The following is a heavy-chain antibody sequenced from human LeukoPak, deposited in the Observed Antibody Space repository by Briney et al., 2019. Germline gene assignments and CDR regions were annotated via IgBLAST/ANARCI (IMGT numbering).Heavy chain of an antibody. CDR1: GFTFSSYS. Sequence: PGGSLRLSCAASGFTFSSYSMNWVRQAPGKGLEWVSSISSSSSYIYYADSVKGRFTISRDNAKNSLYLQMNSLRAEDTAVYYCARGRYGDYYFGYWGQGTLVTVSS. CDR2: ISSSSSYI. CDR3: ARGRYGDYYFGY. J-gene: IGHJ4*02. D-gene: IGHD4-17*01. V-gene: IGHV3-21*01.